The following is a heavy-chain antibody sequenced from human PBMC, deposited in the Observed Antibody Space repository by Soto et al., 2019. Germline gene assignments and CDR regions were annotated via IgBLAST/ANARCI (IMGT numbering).Heavy chain of an antibody. Sequence: QVQLVESGGGLVKPGGSLRLSCATSGFIFSDYYMHWIRQAPGKGLEWISYISGNGRIIQYADSAKGRFTISRDNAQNSRYLQMNSLSAEDTALYFCARDFDADARTDFDYWGQGTLVTVSS. CDR3: ARDFDADARTDFDY. J-gene: IGHJ4*02. V-gene: IGHV3-11*01. CDR2: ISGNGRII. CDR1: GFIFSDYY.